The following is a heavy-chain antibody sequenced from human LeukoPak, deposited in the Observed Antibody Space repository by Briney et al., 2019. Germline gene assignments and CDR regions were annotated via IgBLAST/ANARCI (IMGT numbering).Heavy chain of an antibody. Sequence: ASVKVSSKASGGTFISYAISWVRQAPGQGLEWMGGIIPIFGTANYAQKFQGRVTITADESTSTAYMELSSLRSEDTAVYYCARVYSGSYPYWGQGTLVTVSS. V-gene: IGHV1-69*01. CDR2: IIPIFGTA. D-gene: IGHD1-26*01. CDR3: ARVYSGSYPY. CDR1: GGTFISYA. J-gene: IGHJ4*02.